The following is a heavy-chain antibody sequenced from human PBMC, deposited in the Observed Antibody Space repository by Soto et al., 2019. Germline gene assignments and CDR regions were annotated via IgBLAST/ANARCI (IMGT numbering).Heavy chain of an antibody. J-gene: IGHJ2*01. CDR3: ATLIGAYDSGDDEFDL. CDR2: IWYDGSNK. CDR1: GFTFSSYG. D-gene: IGHD3-22*01. Sequence: QVQLVESGGGVVQPGRSLRLSCAASGFTFSSYGMHWVRQAPGKGLEWVAVIWYDGSNKYYADSVKGRFTISRDNSKNTLYLQMNSLRAEDTAVYYCATLIGAYDSGDDEFDLWGRGTLVTVSS. V-gene: IGHV3-33*01.